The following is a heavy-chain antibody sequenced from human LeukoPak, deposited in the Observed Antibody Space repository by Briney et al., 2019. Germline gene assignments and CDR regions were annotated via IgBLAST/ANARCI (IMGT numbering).Heavy chain of an antibody. Sequence: PGGSLRLSCVDSEFTFSTYWMHWVRQAPGEGPVWVSRINPDGSTTNYADSVKGRFTISRDNAKNTLYLQMNSLRAEDTAVYYCAKDRWLGNNWYDPWGQGTLVTVSS. V-gene: IGHV3-74*01. J-gene: IGHJ5*02. CDR3: AKDRWLGNNWYDP. CDR2: INPDGSTT. CDR1: EFTFSTYW. D-gene: IGHD6-19*01.